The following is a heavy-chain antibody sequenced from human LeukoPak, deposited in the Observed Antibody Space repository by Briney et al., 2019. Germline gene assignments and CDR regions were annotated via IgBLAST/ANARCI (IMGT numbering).Heavy chain of an antibody. CDR2: IRSKTYGGTT. CDR1: GFTFGDYA. Sequence: PGRSLRLSCTASGFTFGDYALSWFRQAPGKGLEWVSFIRSKTYGGTTQYAASVKGRFNISRDDSKSIVYLEMNSLKTEDTAVYYCIRVDYGAPRRDYWGQGTLVTVSS. D-gene: IGHD4-17*01. CDR3: IRVDYGAPRRDY. J-gene: IGHJ4*02. V-gene: IGHV3-49*03.